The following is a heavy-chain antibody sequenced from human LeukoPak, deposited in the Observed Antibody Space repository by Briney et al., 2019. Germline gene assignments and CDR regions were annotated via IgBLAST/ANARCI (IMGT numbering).Heavy chain of an antibody. J-gene: IGHJ4*02. V-gene: IGHV4-4*02. Sequence: SETLSLTCAVSGASITSSNWWSWVRQPPGKGLEWIGEIYHSGSTNYNPSLKSRVTISADTSGNQFSLNLGSVTDADTAVYYCARGLTTDKIDYWGQGTLVTVSS. D-gene: IGHD4-17*01. CDR1: GASITSSNW. CDR3: ARGLTTDKIDY. CDR2: IYHSGST.